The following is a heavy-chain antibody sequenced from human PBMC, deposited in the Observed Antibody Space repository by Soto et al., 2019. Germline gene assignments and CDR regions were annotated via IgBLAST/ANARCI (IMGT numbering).Heavy chain of an antibody. Sequence: GGSLRLSCVASGFTFSGYIMNWVRQAPGKGLEWVALISYDGSDKDYADSVKGRFTISRDNSRNTLFLQMNSLRAEDTAVYYCARDYYKYYDSSGYYRSPAYWGQGTLVTVSS. CDR2: ISYDGSDK. CDR3: ARDYYKYYDSSGYYRSPAY. D-gene: IGHD3-22*01. CDR1: GFTFSGYI. V-gene: IGHV3-30-3*01. J-gene: IGHJ4*02.